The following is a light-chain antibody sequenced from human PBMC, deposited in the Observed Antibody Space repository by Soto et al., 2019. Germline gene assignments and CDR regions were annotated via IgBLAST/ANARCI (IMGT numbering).Light chain of an antibody. CDR3: SSYAGSNNVV. V-gene: IGLV2-8*01. CDR1: SSDVGGYNY. Sequence: QSALTQPPSASGSPGQSVTISCTGTSSDVGGYNYVSWYQQHPGEAPKLVISEVTKRPSGVPDRFSGSKSGNTASLTVSGLRAEDEADYYCSSYAGSNNVVFGGGTKLTVL. J-gene: IGLJ2*01. CDR2: EVT.